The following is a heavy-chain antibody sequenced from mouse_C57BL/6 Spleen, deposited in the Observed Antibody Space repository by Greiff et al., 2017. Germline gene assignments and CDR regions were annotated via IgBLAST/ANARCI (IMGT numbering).Heavy chain of an antibody. D-gene: IGHD2-3*01. CDR1: GYTFSSYW. J-gene: IGHJ1*03. V-gene: IGHV1-80*01. CDR3: ARLVYDGTYCYFDV. CDR2: IYPGNGDT. Sequence: QVHVKQSGAELVKPGASVKLSCKASGYTFSSYWMNWVKQRPGKGLEWIGQIYPGNGDTNYNGKFKGKATLTADKSSHTPYMQLSSLTSADSAVYFCARLVYDGTYCYFDVWGTGTTVTVSS.